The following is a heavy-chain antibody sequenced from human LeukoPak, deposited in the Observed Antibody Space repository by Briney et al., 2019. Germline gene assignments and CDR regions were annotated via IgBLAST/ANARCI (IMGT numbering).Heavy chain of an antibody. CDR3: ARDYGGSSPFDY. J-gene: IGHJ4*02. Sequence: GGSLRLSCAASGFTFSSYSMNWVHQAPGKGLEWVSLISSSSSYIYYADSVKGRFTISRDNAKNSLYLQMNSLRVEDTAVYYCARDYGGSSPFDYWGQGTLVTVSS. V-gene: IGHV3-21*01. D-gene: IGHD4-23*01. CDR1: GFTFSSYS. CDR2: ISSSSSYI.